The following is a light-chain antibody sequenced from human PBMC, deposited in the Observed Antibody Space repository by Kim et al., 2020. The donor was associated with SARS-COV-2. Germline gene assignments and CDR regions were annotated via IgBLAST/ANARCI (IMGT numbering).Light chain of an antibody. Sequence: PGRKAIANCPSRAGPSNGGYYPNRYQQKPAQGPLGLIYSTSSKPTGIPGRFSGSLLGGKAALTLSGVQPEDEAEYYCLLYDGGAEVFGGGTQLTVL. CDR1: AGPSNGGYY. J-gene: IGLJ3*02. CDR2: STS. CDR3: LLYDGGAEV. V-gene: IGLV7-43*01.